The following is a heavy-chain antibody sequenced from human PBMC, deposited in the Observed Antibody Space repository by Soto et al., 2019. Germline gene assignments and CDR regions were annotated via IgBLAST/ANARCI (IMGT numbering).Heavy chain of an antibody. CDR3: ARERGRIAADGTDYYGMDV. V-gene: IGHV4-4*02. J-gene: IGHJ6*02. CDR2: IYHSGST. Sequence: SETLSLTCAVSGGSISSSNWWSWVRQPPGKGLEWIGEIYHSGSTNYNPSLKSRVTISVDKSKNQFSLKLSSVTAADTAVYYCARERGRIAADGTDYYGMDVWGQGTTVT. CDR1: GGSISSSNW. D-gene: IGHD6-13*01.